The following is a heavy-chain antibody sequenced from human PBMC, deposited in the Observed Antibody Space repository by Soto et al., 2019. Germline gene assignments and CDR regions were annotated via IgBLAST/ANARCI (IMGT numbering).Heavy chain of an antibody. CDR2: IFSSGST. D-gene: IGHD3-22*01. CDR3: ARGRGYYYDSSGFNWFDP. V-gene: IGHV4-30-4*01. CDR1: CGSISSGVYY. J-gene: IGHJ5*02. Sequence: PSETLSLTCTVSCGSISSGVYYWSWVRQPPGKGLEWIAYIFSSGSTYYNPSLKSRITMSVDTSKNQFSLKVISVTAADTAMYYCARGRGYYYDSSGFNWFDPWGQGTLVTVSS.